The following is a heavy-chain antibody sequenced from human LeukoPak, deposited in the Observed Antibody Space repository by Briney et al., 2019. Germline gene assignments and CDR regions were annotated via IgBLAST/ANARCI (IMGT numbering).Heavy chain of an antibody. J-gene: IGHJ4*02. CDR2: FDPEDGET. CDR3: ATRSYYARGVYFGY. V-gene: IGHV1-24*01. Sequence: ASVKVSCKVSGYTLTELSMHWVRQAPGQGLEWMGGFDPEDGETIYAQKFQGRVTMTEDTSTDTAYMELSSLRSEDTAVYYCATRSYYARGVYFGYWGQGTLVTVSS. D-gene: IGHD3-10*01. CDR1: GYTLTELS.